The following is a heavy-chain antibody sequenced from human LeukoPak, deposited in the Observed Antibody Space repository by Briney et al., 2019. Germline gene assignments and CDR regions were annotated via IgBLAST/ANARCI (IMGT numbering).Heavy chain of an antibody. CDR2: IIPIFGTA. D-gene: IGHD6-6*01. CDR1: GYTFTSYG. V-gene: IGHV1-69*05. J-gene: IGHJ4*02. CDR3: ARDVAYSSSSPEDDY. Sequence: GASVKVSCKASGYTFTSYGISWVRQAPGQGLEWMGGIIPIFGTANYAQKFQGKDTITTDESTSTASMELSSLRSEDTAVYSCARDVAYSSSSPEDDYWGQGTLVTISS.